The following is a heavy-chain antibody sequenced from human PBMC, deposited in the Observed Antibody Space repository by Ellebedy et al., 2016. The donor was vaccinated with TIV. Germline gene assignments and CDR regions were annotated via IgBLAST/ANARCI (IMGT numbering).Heavy chain of an antibody. CDR1: GGTFSSYA. CDR2: IIPIFGTA. Sequence: SVKVSXKASGGTFSSYAISWVRQAPGQGLEWMGGIIPIFGTANYAQKFQGRVTITADESTSTAYMELSSLRSEDTAVYYCARGAYSYYGMDVWGQGTTVTVSS. V-gene: IGHV1-69*13. J-gene: IGHJ6*02. CDR3: ARGAYSYYGMDV.